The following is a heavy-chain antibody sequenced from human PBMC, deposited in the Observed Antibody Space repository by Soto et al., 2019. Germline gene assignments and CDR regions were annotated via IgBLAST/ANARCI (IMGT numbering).Heavy chain of an antibody. J-gene: IGHJ6*02. D-gene: IGHD1-26*01. V-gene: IGHV1-69*13. Sequence: GASVKVSCKASGGTFSSFTISWVRQAPGQGLEWMGGTIPIYGTANYAQKFQGRVTITADASTRTAYMELSSLRSEDTAVYYCAKDRRADWESYYYYAMDVWGQGTTVTAP. CDR3: AKDRRADWESYYYYAMDV. CDR2: TIPIYGTA. CDR1: GGTFSSFT.